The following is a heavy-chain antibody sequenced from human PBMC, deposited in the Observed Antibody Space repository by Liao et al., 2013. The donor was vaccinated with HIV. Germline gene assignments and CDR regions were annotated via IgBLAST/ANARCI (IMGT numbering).Heavy chain of an antibody. J-gene: IGHJ6*03. Sequence: QVQLQQWGAGLLKPLETLSLTCAVYGGSFTSYYWSWIRQPPGQGLEWIGEINHSGTTNYNPSLKSRVTLSVDSSENRFSLRLSSVTAADTAVYYCARANGAGTPPYYYYYMDVWGKGTTVTVSS. CDR1: GGSFTSYY. D-gene: IGHD6-19*01. CDR3: ARANGAGTPPYYYYYMDV. V-gene: IGHV4-34*01. CDR2: INHSGTT.